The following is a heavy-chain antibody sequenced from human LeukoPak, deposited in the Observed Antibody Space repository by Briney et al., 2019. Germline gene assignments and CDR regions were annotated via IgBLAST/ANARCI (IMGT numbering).Heavy chain of an antibody. CDR1: GFTFSSYG. D-gene: IGHD1-14*01. J-gene: IGHJ3*02. Sequence: PGRSLRLSCAASGFTFSSYGMHWVRQAPGKGLEWVAVISYDGSNKYYADSVKGRFTITRDNSKNTLYLQMNSLRAEDTAVYYCVKENPVSKGAFDIWGQGTMVTVSS. V-gene: IGHV3-30*18. CDR3: VKENPVSKGAFDI. CDR2: ISYDGSNK.